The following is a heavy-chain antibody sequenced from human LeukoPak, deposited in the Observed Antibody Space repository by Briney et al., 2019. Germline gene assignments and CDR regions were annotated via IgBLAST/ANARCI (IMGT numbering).Heavy chain of an antibody. Sequence: VASVTVSCKASGYTFTSYYMHWVRQAPGQGLEWMGIINPSGGSTRYAQKFQGRVTMTRDTSTSTVYMDLSSLRSEDTAVYSCASGHCSGGSCPRPYYYYGMDVWGQGTTVTVSS. V-gene: IGHV1-46*01. J-gene: IGHJ6*02. CDR2: INPSGGST. CDR1: GYTFTSYY. D-gene: IGHD2-15*01. CDR3: ASGHCSGGSCPRPYYYYGMDV.